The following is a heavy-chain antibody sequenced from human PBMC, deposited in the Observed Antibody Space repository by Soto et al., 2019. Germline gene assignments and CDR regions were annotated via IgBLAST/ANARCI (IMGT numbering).Heavy chain of an antibody. CDR2: INPNGGST. CDR1: ADTFTSYY. V-gene: IGHV1-46*01. Sequence: ASVKVSCKAPADTFTSYYIHWVRQAPGHGLEWMGIINPNGGSTRFAQTFQGRITMTTDTSTSTVYMELSSLRSDDTAVYYCAKDLTRQRAHWLDPWGQGTQVTVSS. J-gene: IGHJ5*02. CDR3: AKDLTRQRAHWLDP. D-gene: IGHD6-25*01.